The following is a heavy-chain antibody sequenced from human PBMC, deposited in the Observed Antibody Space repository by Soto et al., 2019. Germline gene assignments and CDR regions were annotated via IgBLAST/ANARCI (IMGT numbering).Heavy chain of an antibody. J-gene: IGHJ4*02. Sequence: PSETLSLTCTVSGGSISSINDYWGWIRQPPGKGLEWIGSIYYSGSSYYNPSLKSRVTISVDTSKNQFSLKLNSVTAADTAVYYCARDVGSSLNFDYWGQGTLVTVSS. D-gene: IGHD6-6*01. CDR2: IYYSGSS. CDR3: ARDVGSSLNFDY. CDR1: GGSISSINDY. V-gene: IGHV4-39*02.